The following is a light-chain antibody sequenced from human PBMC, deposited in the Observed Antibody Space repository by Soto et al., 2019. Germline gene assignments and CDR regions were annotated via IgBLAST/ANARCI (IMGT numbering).Light chain of an antibody. CDR2: LNSDGSH. CDR1: SGHSSYA. Sequence: QLVLTQSPSASASLGASVKLTCTLSSGHSSYAIAWHQQQPEKGPRYLMKLNSDGSHSKGDRIPDRFSGSSSGAERYLTISSLQSEDEADYYCQTWVTGIYVFGTGTKLTVL. CDR3: QTWVTGIYV. J-gene: IGLJ1*01. V-gene: IGLV4-69*01.